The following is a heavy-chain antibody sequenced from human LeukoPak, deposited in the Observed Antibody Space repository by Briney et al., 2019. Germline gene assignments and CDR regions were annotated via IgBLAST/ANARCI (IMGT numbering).Heavy chain of an antibody. D-gene: IGHD6-19*01. CDR1: GYSFTSYW. V-gene: IGHV5-51*01. CDR3: ARPEQWLESAFDI. CDR2: IYPGDSDT. Sequence: GESLKISCKGSGYSFTSYWIGWVRQMPGKGLEWMGIIYPGDSDTRYSPSFQGQVTISADKSIGTAYLQWSSLKASDTAMYYCARPEQWLESAFDIWGQGTMVTVSS. J-gene: IGHJ3*02.